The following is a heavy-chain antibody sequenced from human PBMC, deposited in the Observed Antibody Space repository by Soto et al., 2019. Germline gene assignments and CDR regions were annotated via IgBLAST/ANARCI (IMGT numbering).Heavy chain of an antibody. D-gene: IGHD3-22*01. J-gene: IGHJ4*02. CDR1: GGSIGPSSYY. V-gene: IGHV4-39*01. CDR3: ARDYDSSGDY. CDR2: IYYSGST. Sequence: QLQLQESGPGLVKPSETLSLTCTVSGGSIGPSSYYWGWIRQPPGKGLEWIGSIYYSGSTYYNPSLKSRVSISVDTSKNQLALKLSSITAADTAVYYCARDYDSSGDYWGQGTLVTVSS.